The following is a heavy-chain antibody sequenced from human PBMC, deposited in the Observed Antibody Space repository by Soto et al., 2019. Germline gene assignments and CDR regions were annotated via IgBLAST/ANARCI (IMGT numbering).Heavy chain of an antibody. CDR1: GGFLRTSWYL. CDR3: VRRGSDIGVVIPFEP. V-gene: IGHV4-39*01. CDR2: IYYSGST. D-gene: IGHD3-3*01. Sequence: EDLSLRCTVSGGFLRTSWYLVCWLRHATDKGLEWNGSIYYSGSTYYNPSLKSRVTISVDTSKNQFSLKLSSVTAADTAVYYCVRRGSDIGVVIPFEPWGRGTLVT. J-gene: IGHJ5*02.